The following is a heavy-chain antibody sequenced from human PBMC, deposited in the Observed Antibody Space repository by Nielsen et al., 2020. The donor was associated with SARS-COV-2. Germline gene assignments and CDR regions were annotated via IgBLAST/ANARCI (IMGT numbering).Heavy chain of an antibody. CDR2: IYYSGST. V-gene: IGHV4-31*02. CDR3: ARAPRMYSSGWYGYYYYMDV. J-gene: IGHJ6*03. D-gene: IGHD6-19*01. Sequence: WIRQPPGKGLEWIGYIYYSGSTYYNPSLKSRVTISVDTSKNQFSLKLSSVTAADTAVYYCARAPRMYSSGWYGYYYYMDVWGKGTTVTVSS.